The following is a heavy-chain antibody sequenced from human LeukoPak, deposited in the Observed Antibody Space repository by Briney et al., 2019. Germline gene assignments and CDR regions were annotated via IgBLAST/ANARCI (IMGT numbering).Heavy chain of an antibody. CDR2: ISYDGSNK. Sequence: PGGSLRLSCAASGFTFSSYGMHGVRQAPGKGLEWVAVISYDGSNKYYADSVKGRFTISRDNSKNTLYLQMNSLRAEDTAVYYCAKDHLQKYYYVSSGRDYWGQGTLVTVSS. V-gene: IGHV3-30*18. CDR3: AKDHLQKYYYVSSGRDY. J-gene: IGHJ4*02. D-gene: IGHD3-22*01. CDR1: GFTFSSYG.